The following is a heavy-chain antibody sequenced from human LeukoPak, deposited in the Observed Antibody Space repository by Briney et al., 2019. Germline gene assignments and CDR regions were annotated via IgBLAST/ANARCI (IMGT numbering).Heavy chain of an antibody. J-gene: IGHJ4*02. V-gene: IGHV3-30-3*01. CDR3: AKGRDSSGYYSIDY. D-gene: IGHD3-22*01. CDR2: ISYDGSNK. CDR1: GFTFSSYA. Sequence: GRSLRLSCAASGFTFSSYAMHWVRQAPGKGLEWVAVISYDGSNKYYADSVKGRFTISRDNSKNTLYLQMNSLRAEDTAVYYCAKGRDSSGYYSIDYWGQGTLVTVSS.